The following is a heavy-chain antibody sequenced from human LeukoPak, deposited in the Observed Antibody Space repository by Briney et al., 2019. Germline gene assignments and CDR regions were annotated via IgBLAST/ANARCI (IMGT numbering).Heavy chain of an antibody. CDR1: GYTFTGYY. V-gene: IGHV1-2*02. Sequence: ASVKVSCKASGYTFTGYYMHWVRQAPGQGLEWMGWINPNSGGTNYAQKFQGRVTMTRDTSISTAYMELSRLRSDDTAVYYCARDGSLTYYDFWSGYDYWGQGTLVTVSS. J-gene: IGHJ4*02. CDR2: INPNSGGT. CDR3: ARDGSLTYYDFWSGYDY. D-gene: IGHD3-3*01.